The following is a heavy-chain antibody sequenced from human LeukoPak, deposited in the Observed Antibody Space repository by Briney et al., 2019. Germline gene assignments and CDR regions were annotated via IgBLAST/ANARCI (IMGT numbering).Heavy chain of an antibody. CDR1: GGSISSYY. D-gene: IGHD6-13*01. CDR2: LFHSGTR. J-gene: IGHJ4*02. CDR3: ARRRGWKQQVVYFDY. V-gene: IGHV4-59*08. Sequence: SETLSLTCTVSGGSISSYYWSWLRQPPGKGLEWIGYLFHSGTRRYNPSLKSRITISADTTKNQFFLSLNSTTAADTAVYYCARRRGWKQQVVYFDYWGQGTLATVSS.